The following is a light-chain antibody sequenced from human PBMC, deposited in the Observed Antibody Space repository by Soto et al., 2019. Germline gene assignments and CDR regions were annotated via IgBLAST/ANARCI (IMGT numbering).Light chain of an antibody. CDR3: SSYTSSRTLI. V-gene: IGLV2-14*03. J-gene: IGLJ2*01. CDR2: DVT. CDR1: SSDIGAYDY. Sequence: QSALAQPASVSGSPGQAITISCTGASSDIGAYDYVSWYQHHPDKAPTLIIYDVTRRPSGLSHRFSAPRSGSTASLTISGLQADDEGDYYCSSYTSSRTLIFGGGTKLTVL.